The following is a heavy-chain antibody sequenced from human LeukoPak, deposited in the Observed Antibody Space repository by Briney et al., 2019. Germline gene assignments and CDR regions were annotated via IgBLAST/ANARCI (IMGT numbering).Heavy chain of an antibody. Sequence: GGSLRLSCAASGFTFSSCWMSWVRRAPGKGLEWVANIQQDGSEKYYVDSVKGRFTISRDNAKNSLYLQINSLRAEDTAVYYCARENTRTKYFDYWGQGTLVTVSS. D-gene: IGHD1-1*01. J-gene: IGHJ4*02. V-gene: IGHV3-7*01. CDR3: ARENTRTKYFDY. CDR2: IQQDGSEK. CDR1: GFTFSSCW.